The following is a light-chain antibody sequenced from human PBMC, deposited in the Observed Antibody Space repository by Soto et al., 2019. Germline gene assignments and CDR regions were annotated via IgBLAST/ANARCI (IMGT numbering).Light chain of an antibody. Sequence: DIQMTQSPSTLSASVGDRVTITCRASQSISDWLAWSQQKPGKAPKVLIYDASTLESGAPSRFSGSGSGTEFTLTISSLQPEDSATYYCQQHNSSPWTFGQGTRVEIK. V-gene: IGKV1-5*01. CDR3: QQHNSSPWT. CDR2: DAS. CDR1: QSISDW. J-gene: IGKJ1*01.